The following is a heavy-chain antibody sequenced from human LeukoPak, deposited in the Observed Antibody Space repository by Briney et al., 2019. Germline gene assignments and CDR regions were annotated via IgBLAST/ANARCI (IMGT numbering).Heavy chain of an antibody. D-gene: IGHD6-13*01. CDR3: ARAGRMSWYDY. V-gene: IGHV3-23*01. CDR2: ISQGGSRT. Sequence: GGSLRLSCGASGFTFSGYTMTWVRQAPGQGLEWVSDISQGGSRTYYADSVKGRFTISRDNSKNTLYLQMNSLRADDTAVYYCARAGRMSWYDYWGQGTLATVSS. J-gene: IGHJ4*02. CDR1: GFTFSGYT.